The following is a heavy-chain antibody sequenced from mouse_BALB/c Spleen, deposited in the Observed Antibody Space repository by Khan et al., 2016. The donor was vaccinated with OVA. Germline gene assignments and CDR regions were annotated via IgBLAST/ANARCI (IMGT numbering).Heavy chain of an antibody. CDR1: GYSITSDYA. CDR3: ARWFAY. J-gene: IGHJ3*01. V-gene: IGHV3-2*02. Sequence: EVQLQESGPGLVKPSQSLSLTCTVTGYSITSDYAWNWIRQFPGNKLEWMGYMHYSGSTSYNPSLKSRISITRDSSKNQFFLHLHSVTSEDTATYYCARWFAYWGQGTLVTVSA. CDR2: MHYSGST.